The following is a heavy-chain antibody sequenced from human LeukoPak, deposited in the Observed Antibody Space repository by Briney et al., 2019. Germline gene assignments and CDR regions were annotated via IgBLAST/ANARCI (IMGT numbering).Heavy chain of an antibody. Sequence: GRSLRLSCAASGFTFSSYAMHWVRQAPGKGLEWVAVISYDGSNKYYADSVKGRFTISRDNSKNTLYLQMNSLRAVDTAVYYCARDGCSSTSCYFWYFDLWGRGTLVTVSS. V-gene: IGHV3-30*04. CDR3: ARDGCSSTSCYFWYFDL. D-gene: IGHD2-2*01. CDR1: GFTFSSYA. CDR2: ISYDGSNK. J-gene: IGHJ2*01.